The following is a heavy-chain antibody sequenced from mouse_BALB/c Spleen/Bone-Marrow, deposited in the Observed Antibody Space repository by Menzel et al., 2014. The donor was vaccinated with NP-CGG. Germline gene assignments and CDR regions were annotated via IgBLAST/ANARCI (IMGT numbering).Heavy chain of an antibody. J-gene: IGHJ3*01. CDR2: IAPGSGST. CDR1: GYTFTSYW. D-gene: IGHD2-10*02. CDR3: ARGYGNSAWFAY. Sequence: DLVKPGASVKLSCKASGYTFTSYWINWIKQRPGQGLEWIGRIAPGSGSTYYNGMFKGEATLTVDTSSSTAYIQLSSLSSEDSAVYFCARGYGNSAWFAYWGQGTLVTVSA. V-gene: IGHV1S41*01.